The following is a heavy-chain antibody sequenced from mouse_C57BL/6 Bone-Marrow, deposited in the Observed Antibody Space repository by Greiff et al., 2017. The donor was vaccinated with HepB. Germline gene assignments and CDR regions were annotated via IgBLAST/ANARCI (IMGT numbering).Heavy chain of an antibody. J-gene: IGHJ2*01. Sequence: VQLQQSGPELARPGAPVKMSCKLPAYTLTSYTMHGVKQRPGKGLEWIGYINPSSGYTKYNQKFKDKATLMADKSSSTAYMQLSSLTSEDSAVYYCARRYYAYYFDYWGQGTTLTVSS. CDR2: INPSSGYT. CDR3: ARRYYAYYFDY. D-gene: IGHD1-1*01. CDR1: AYTLTSYT. V-gene: IGHV1-4*01.